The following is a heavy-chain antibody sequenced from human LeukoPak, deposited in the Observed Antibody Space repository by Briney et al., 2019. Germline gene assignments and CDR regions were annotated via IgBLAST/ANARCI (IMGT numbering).Heavy chain of an antibody. CDR3: AKELSGGWSFDY. J-gene: IGHJ4*02. D-gene: IGHD6-19*01. CDR2: LSDSGGNT. Sequence: GGSLRLSCAASGFTFSSYAMSWVRQAPGEGLEWVSGLSDSGGNTIYADSVKGRFTISRDNSKNTMFLQMNSLRAEDTAVYYCAKELSGGWSFDYLGQGTLVTVSS. V-gene: IGHV3-23*01. CDR1: GFTFSSYA.